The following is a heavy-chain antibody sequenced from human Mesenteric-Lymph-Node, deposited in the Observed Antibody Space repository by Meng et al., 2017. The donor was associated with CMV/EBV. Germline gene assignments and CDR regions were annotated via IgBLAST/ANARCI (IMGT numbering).Heavy chain of an antibody. J-gene: IGHJ4*02. D-gene: IGHD6-19*01. V-gene: IGHV3-72*01. CDR1: GFTFSDYY. CDR2: TRNKANSYTT. Sequence: GESLKISCAASGFTFSDYYMDWVRQAPGKGLEWVGRTRNKANSYTTEYAASVKGRLTISRDDSKNSLYLQMDSLKAEDTAVYYCACAAGGRVYWGQGTLVTVSS. CDR3: ACAAGGRVY.